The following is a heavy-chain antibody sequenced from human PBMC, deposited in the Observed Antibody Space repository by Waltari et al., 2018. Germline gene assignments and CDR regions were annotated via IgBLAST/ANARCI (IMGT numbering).Heavy chain of an antibody. CDR2: VNPNRGGT. D-gene: IGHD3-16*02. V-gene: IGHV1-2*02. Sequence: QVQLVQSGAEVKKPGASVKVSCKASGYTFTGYYMHWVRQAPGQGLEWSGWVNPNRGGTNYAQEVQGRVTMTRDTSISTAYMELSRLRSDDTAVYYCARLTRNYVWGSYLTFDYWGQGTLVTVSS. CDR1: GYTFTGYY. J-gene: IGHJ4*02. CDR3: ARLTRNYVWGSYLTFDY.